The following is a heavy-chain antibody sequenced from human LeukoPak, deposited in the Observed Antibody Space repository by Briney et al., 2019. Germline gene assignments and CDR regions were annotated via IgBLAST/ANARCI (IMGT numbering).Heavy chain of an antibody. J-gene: IGHJ4*02. CDR1: GFTFSSYS. CDR3: ASFSRSTRD. Sequence: PGGSLRLSCAASGFTFSSYSMNWVRQAPGKGLEWVSYISSSSSTIYYADSVKGRFTISRDNAKNSLYLQINSLRAEDTAVYYCASFSRSTRDWGQGTLVTVSS. CDR2: ISSSSSTI. D-gene: IGHD2-2*01. V-gene: IGHV3-48*01.